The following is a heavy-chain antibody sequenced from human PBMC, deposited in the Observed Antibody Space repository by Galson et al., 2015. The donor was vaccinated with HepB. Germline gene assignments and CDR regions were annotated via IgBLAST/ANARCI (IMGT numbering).Heavy chain of an antibody. CDR3: TTDFRSYGYLSWFDP. V-gene: IGHV3-15*01. CDR2: IKSKTDGGTT. J-gene: IGHJ5*02. D-gene: IGHD5-18*01. Sequence: SLRLSCAASGFTFSNAWMSWVRQAPGKGLEWVGRIKSKTDGGTTDYAAPVKGRFTISRDDSKNTLYLQMNSLKTEDTAVYYCTTDFRSYGYLSWFDPWGQGTLVTASS. CDR1: GFTFSNAW.